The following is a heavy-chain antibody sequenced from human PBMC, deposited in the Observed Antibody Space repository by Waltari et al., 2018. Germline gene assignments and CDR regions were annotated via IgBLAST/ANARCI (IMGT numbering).Heavy chain of an antibody. CDR3: AKPGRYGSGSYYNAEPLDY. Sequence: EVQLVESGGVVVQPGGSLRLSCAASGFTFDDYTMHWVRQAPGKGLEWVSLISWDGGSTYYADSVKGRFTISRDNSKNSLYLQMNSLRTEDTALYYCAKPGRYGSGSYYNAEPLDYWGQGTLVTVSS. CDR1: GFTFDDYT. V-gene: IGHV3-43*01. CDR2: ISWDGGST. J-gene: IGHJ4*02. D-gene: IGHD3-10*01.